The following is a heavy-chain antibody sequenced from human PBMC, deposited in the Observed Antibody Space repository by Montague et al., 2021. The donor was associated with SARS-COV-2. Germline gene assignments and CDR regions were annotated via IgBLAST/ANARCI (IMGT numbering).Heavy chain of an antibody. CDR2: IYYSGST. D-gene: IGHD3-22*01. Sequence: SETLSLTCTVSGGSISSSTYYWGWIRQPPGKGLEWIASIYYSGSTYFNPSLKSRVAISIDTSKNQFSLKLSSVTAADTAVYYCARRPYYYDSSGQFDPWGQGALVTVSS. V-gene: IGHV4-39*07. J-gene: IGHJ5*02. CDR1: GGSISSSTYY. CDR3: ARRPYYYDSSGQFDP.